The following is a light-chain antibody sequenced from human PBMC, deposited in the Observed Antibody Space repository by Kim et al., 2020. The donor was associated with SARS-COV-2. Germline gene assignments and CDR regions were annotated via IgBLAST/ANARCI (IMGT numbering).Light chain of an antibody. CDR1: QDIGHY. CDR3: QHYHNLSLT. V-gene: IGKV1-33*01. Sequence: DIQMTQSPSSLSAFVGDRVTITCQASQDIGHYLHWYQQKAGRAPKLLIYDASNLQSGVPSRFSGSGSGTDFTLTISRLQPEDVATYYCQHYHNLSLTFGGGTKVDIK. J-gene: IGKJ4*01. CDR2: DAS.